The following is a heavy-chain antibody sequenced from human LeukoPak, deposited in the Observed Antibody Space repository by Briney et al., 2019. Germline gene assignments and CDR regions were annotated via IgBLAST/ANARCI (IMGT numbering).Heavy chain of an antibody. J-gene: IGHJ4*02. CDR2: IKQDGSEK. D-gene: IGHD6-19*01. CDR3: AREVVAGTLAYADY. Sequence: GGSLRLSCAASGFTFSSYWMSWVRQAPGKGLEWVANIKQDGSEKYYVDSVKGRFTISRDNVKNSLYLQMNSLRAEDTAVYYCAREVVAGTLAYADYWGQGTLVTVSS. V-gene: IGHV3-7*01. CDR1: GFTFSSYW.